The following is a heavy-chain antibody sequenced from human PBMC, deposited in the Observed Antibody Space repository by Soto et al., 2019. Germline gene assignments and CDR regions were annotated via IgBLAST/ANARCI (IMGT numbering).Heavy chain of an antibody. CDR1: GGSFSGYY. CDR2: INHSGST. V-gene: IGHV4-34*01. J-gene: IGHJ5*02. CDR3: ARGAPYYDFWSGYSVGGRNWFDP. D-gene: IGHD3-3*01. Sequence: QVQLQQWGAGLLKPSETLSLTCAVYGGSFSGYYWSWIRQPPGKGLEWIGEINHSGSTNYNPSLKSRVTISVDTSKNQFSLKLSSVTAADTAVYYCARGAPYYDFWSGYSVGGRNWFDPWGQGTLVTVSS.